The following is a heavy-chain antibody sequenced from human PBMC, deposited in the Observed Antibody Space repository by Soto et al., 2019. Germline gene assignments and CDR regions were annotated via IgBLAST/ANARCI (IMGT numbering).Heavy chain of an antibody. Sequence: EVQLLESGGGLVQPGGSLRLSCAASGFTFSSSAMTWVRQAPGKGLEWVSSISDSGGYTPYAGSVKGRFTISRDKSKHTLYLQMNGLRVEDTAVYYCAALVVAAIYDYWGQGTLVTVSS. J-gene: IGHJ4*02. CDR3: AALVVAAIYDY. CDR1: GFTFSSSA. CDR2: ISDSGGYT. V-gene: IGHV3-23*01. D-gene: IGHD2-15*01.